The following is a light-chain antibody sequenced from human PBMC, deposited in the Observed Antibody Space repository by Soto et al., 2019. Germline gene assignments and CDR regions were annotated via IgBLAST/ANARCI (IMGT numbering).Light chain of an antibody. Sequence: DIVMTQSPDSLAVSLGERATINCKSSQSVLSSSNNKNFLAWYQQKPGQSPKLLIYWASTRESGVPDRFSGSGSGTDFTLTISSLQAEDVAVYYCQQYYRMPYTFGQGTKLEI. CDR1: QSVLSSSNNKNF. CDR2: WAS. V-gene: IGKV4-1*01. CDR3: QQYYRMPYT. J-gene: IGKJ2*01.